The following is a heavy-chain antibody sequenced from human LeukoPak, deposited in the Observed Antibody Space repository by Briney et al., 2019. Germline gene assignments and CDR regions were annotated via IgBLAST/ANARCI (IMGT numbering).Heavy chain of an antibody. V-gene: IGHV4-59*01. J-gene: IGHJ4*02. CDR1: GGSISSYY. CDR2: IYYSGST. CDR3: ARVGGSYYGDY. D-gene: IGHD1-26*01. Sequence: SETLSLTCTVSGGSISSYYWSWIRQPPGKRLEWIGYIYYSGSTNYNPSLKSRVTISVDTSKNQFSLKLSSVTAADTAVYYCARVGGSYYGDYWGQGTLVTVSS.